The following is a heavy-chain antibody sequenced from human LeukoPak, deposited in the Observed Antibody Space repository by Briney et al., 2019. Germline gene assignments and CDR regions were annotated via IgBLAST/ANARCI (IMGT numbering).Heavy chain of an antibody. Sequence: SGGSLRLSCAASGFTFSSYAMHWVRQAPGKGLEWVAVISYDGDNKYYADSVKGRFTISRDNSKNTLYLQMNSLRAEDTAVYYCARADSSGSPFDYWGQGTLVTVSS. J-gene: IGHJ4*02. CDR2: ISYDGDNK. V-gene: IGHV3-30-3*01. CDR1: GFTFSSYA. D-gene: IGHD3-22*01. CDR3: ARADSSGSPFDY.